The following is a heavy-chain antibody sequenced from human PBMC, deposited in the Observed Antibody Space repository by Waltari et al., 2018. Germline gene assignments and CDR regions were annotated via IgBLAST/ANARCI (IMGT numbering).Heavy chain of an antibody. CDR2: INPNSGGT. D-gene: IGHD1-1*01. Sequence: QVQLVQSGAEVKKPGASVKVSCKASGYTFTGYYMHWVRRAPGQGLEWMGRINPNSGGTNYAQKFQGRVTMTRDTSISTAYMELSRLRSDDTAVYYCARDFGATGTTCPKYWGQGTLVTVSS. CDR1: GYTFTGYY. V-gene: IGHV1-2*06. CDR3: ARDFGATGTTCPKY. J-gene: IGHJ4*02.